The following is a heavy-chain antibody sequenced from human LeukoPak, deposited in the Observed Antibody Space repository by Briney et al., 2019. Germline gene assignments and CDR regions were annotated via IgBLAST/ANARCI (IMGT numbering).Heavy chain of an antibody. CDR2: INPNSGDT. J-gene: IGHJ6*03. CDR3: ARDRGVDYCSGGSCSHYYYYMDV. CDR1: GYTFTGYY. V-gene: IGHV1-2*02. Sequence: ASVKVSCKASGYTFTGYYLHWLRQAPGQGPEWMGWINPNSGDTNYAQKFQGRVTMTRDTSISTAYMELSRLRSDDTAVYYCARDRGVDYCSGGSCSHYYYYMDVWGKGTTVTISS. D-gene: IGHD2-15*01.